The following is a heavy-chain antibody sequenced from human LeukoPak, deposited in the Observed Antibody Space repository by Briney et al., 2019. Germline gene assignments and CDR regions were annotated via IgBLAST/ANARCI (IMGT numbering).Heavy chain of an antibody. J-gene: IGHJ4*02. CDR2: IYYSGST. Sequence: TSQTLSLTCTVSGGSISSGDYYWSWIRQPPGKGLEWIGYIYYSGSTYYNPSLKSRVTISVDTSKNQFSLKLSSVTAADTAVYDCARYDDSSGLVDYWGQGTLVTVSS. CDR1: GGSISSGDYY. V-gene: IGHV4-30-4*01. D-gene: IGHD3-22*01. CDR3: ARYDDSSGLVDY.